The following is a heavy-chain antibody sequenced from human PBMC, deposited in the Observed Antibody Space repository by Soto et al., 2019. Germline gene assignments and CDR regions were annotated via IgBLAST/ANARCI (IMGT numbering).Heavy chain of an antibody. D-gene: IGHD3-10*01. CDR3: ASDYGSGSYRFDY. V-gene: IGHV4-30-2*01. CDR1: GASVTSGDYS. CDR2: IYHSGST. J-gene: IGHJ4*02. Sequence: QLHLQESGSGLVKPSQTLSLSCGVSGASVTSGDYSWSWIRQPPGKGLEWIGYIYHSGSTVYNPSLNSRVTRSQDRSKNQISLKVTSVTAADTAVYYCASDYGSGSYRFDYWGQGILVTVSS.